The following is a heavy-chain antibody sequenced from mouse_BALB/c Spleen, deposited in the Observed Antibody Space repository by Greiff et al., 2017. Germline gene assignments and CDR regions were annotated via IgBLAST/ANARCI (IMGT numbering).Heavy chain of an antibody. D-gene: IGHD1-1*01. CDR2: IYPGDGDT. CDR1: GYTFTSYW. Sequence: QVQLQQSGTVLARPGASVKMSCKASGYTFTSYWMHWVKQRPGQGLEWIGAIYPGDGDTRYTQKFKGKATLTADKSSSTAYMQLSSLASEDSAVYYCARGNYGSSYGYWGQGTTLTVSS. V-gene: IGHV1-87*01. J-gene: IGHJ2*01. CDR3: ARGNYGSSYGY.